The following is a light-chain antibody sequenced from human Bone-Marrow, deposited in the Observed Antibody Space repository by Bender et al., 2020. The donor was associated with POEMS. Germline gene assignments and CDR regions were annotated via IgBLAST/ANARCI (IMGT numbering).Light chain of an antibody. CDR3: CSYAGSVSYVI. Sequence: QSVLTQPRSVSGSPGQSVTISCTGTSSDVGGYTYVSWYQQHPGKAPKLMISDVSKRPSGVPDRFSGSKSGNTASLTISGLQAEDEADYYCCSYAGSVSYVIFGGGTKVTVL. J-gene: IGLJ2*01. CDR1: SSDVGGYTY. V-gene: IGLV2-11*01. CDR2: DVS.